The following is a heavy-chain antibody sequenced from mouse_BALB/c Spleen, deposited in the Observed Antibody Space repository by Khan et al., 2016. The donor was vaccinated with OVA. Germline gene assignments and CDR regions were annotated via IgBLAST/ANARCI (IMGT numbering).Heavy chain of an antibody. CDR3: TRNDYDRGELYAMDY. D-gene: IGHD2-4*01. J-gene: IGHJ4*01. Sequence: QIQLVQSGPELKKPGETVKISCKASGYTFTDYSMQWVKQAPGKGLKWVGWINTETGEPTYADDFKGRFAFSLETSASTAYLQINNLKNEDAVTYFCTRNDYDRGELYAMDYWGQGTSVTVSS. CDR2: INTETGEP. CDR1: GYTFTDYS. V-gene: IGHV9-2-1*01.